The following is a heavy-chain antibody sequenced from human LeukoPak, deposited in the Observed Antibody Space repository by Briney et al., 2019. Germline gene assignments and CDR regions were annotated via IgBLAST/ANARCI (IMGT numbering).Heavy chain of an antibody. CDR2: ISSSSSYI. D-gene: IGHD3-22*01. CDR1: GFTFSSYS. Sequence: GGSLRLSCAASGFTFSSYSMNWVRQAPGKGLEWVSSISSSSSYIYYADSVKGRFTISRDNAKNSLYLQMNSLRAEDTAVYYCAREARYYDSIEGYWGQGTLVTVSS. CDR3: AREARYYDSIEGY. J-gene: IGHJ4*02. V-gene: IGHV3-21*01.